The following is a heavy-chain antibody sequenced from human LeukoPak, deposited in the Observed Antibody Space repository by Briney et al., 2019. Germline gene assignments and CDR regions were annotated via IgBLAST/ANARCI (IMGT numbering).Heavy chain of an antibody. CDR3: ATWRLVGAIYDAFDI. J-gene: IGHJ3*02. CDR1: GYTLTELS. D-gene: IGHD1-26*01. CDR2: FDPEDGET. V-gene: IGHV1-24*01. Sequence: ASVKVSCKVSGYTLTELSMHWVRQAPGKGLEWMGGFDPEDGETIYAQKFQGRVTMTEDTSTDTAYMGLSSLRSEDTAVYYCATWRLVGAIYDAFDIWGQGTMVTVSS.